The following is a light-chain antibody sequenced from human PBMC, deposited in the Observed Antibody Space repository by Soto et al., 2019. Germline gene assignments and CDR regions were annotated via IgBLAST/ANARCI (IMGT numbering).Light chain of an antibody. CDR3: QQYDTSPRT. Sequence: EIVLTQSPGTLSLSPGERATLSCRASRSLSSSYLAWYQQKPGQAPRILIYAASTRAPGIPDRFSGSGSGTDFTLTISRLEPEDFAVYYCQQYDTSPRTFGQGTKVEI. CDR2: AAS. CDR1: RSLSSSY. J-gene: IGKJ1*01. V-gene: IGKV3-20*01.